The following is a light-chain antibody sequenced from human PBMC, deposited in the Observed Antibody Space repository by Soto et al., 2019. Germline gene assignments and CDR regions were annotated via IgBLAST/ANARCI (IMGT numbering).Light chain of an antibody. J-gene: IGKJ5*01. CDR1: QSVSRSY. CDR3: EQRSNWPSIT. CDR2: GGS. Sequence: EIVLTQSPVTLSLSPGDRATLSCRASQSVSRSYLGWYQQKPGQAPRLLMYGGSSRATGIPVRFSGSGSGTDFTLTISRLEPEDFAVYYCEQRSNWPSITFGQGTRLEIK. V-gene: IGKV3D-20*02.